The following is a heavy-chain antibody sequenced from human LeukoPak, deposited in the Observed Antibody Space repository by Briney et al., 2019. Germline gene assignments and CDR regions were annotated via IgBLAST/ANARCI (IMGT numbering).Heavy chain of an antibody. CDR2: ISGGGGAT. Sequence: GGSLRLSFPASGFTFNYYPLAWVRQAQGKGWAWFPSISGGGGATFYGDSVKGRFTVARDNSRNTVYLEIDSLRAEDTALYYCARGASCNFNKCNSFDFWGQGTMLTVSS. CDR1: GFTFNYYP. J-gene: IGHJ3*01. CDR3: ARGASCNFNKCNSFDF. V-gene: IGHV3-23*01. D-gene: IGHD2/OR15-2a*01.